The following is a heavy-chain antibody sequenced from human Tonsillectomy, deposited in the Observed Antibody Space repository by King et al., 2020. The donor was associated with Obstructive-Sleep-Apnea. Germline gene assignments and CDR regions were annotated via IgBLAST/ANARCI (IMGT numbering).Heavy chain of an antibody. CDR1: TFTVSSNY. Sequence: VQLVESGGGLVQPGGSLRLSCASSTFTVSSNYMSWVRQAPGKGLEWVSIIYSGGSTDYADSVKGRFTISRDNSKNTVYLQMNSLRAEDTAVYYCASPMIADSRKIYFDYWGQGTLVTVSS. CDR2: IYSGGST. CDR3: ASPMIADSRKIYFDY. J-gene: IGHJ4*02. V-gene: IGHV3-66*01. D-gene: IGHD3-22*01.